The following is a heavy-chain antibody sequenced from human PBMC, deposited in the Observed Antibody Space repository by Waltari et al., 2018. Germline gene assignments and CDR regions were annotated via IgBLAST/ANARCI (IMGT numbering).Heavy chain of an antibody. CDR1: GYTFTNYD. Sequence: QVQLVQSGAEMKKPGASVKVSCKASGYTFTNYDINWVRQATGQGLEWMGWFNPNSGNTGYAQNFQDRLIMTANTAITTAYMELTGLTSDDTAVYYCARGAEPGKGAHGFDPWGQGTLVIVSS. CDR2: FNPNSGNT. CDR3: ARGAEPGKGAHGFDP. V-gene: IGHV1-8*01. J-gene: IGHJ5*02. D-gene: IGHD3-16*01.